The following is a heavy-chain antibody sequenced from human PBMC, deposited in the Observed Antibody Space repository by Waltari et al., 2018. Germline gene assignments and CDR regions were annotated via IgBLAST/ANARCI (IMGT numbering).Heavy chain of an antibody. CDR1: GFTFSSHW. V-gene: IGHV3-74*01. Sequence: EVQLEESGGGLVQPGGSLRLSCAASGFTFSSHWMHWVRQAPGKGLVWGARTNGDGSSTSYADSVKGRFTISRDNAKNTLYLQMNSLRAEDTAVYYCSRDLQHGDFGRGRDYWGQGTLVTVSS. CDR2: TNGDGSST. J-gene: IGHJ4*02. D-gene: IGHD4-17*01. CDR3: SRDLQHGDFGRGRDY.